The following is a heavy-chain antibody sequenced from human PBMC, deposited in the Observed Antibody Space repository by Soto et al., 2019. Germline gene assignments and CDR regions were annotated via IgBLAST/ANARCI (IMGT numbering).Heavy chain of an antibody. Sequence: QVQLQQWGAGLLKPSETLSLTCAVYGGSFSGYYWSWIRQPPGKGLELIGELNHSGSTNYNPSPKRRVTISAATSKNQSALKPSSLTAADTAVYNSARGSGRRSGYWGQGTRVPVSS. CDR1: GGSFSGYY. CDR3: ARGSGRRSGY. D-gene: IGHD3-10*01. J-gene: IGHJ4*02. CDR2: LNHSGST. V-gene: IGHV4-34*01.